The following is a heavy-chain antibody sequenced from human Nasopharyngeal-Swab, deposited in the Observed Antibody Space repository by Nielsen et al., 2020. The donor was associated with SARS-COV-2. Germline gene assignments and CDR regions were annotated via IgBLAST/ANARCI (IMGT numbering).Heavy chain of an antibody. CDR1: GFTFSSYG. Sequence: GEPLKISCAASGFTFSSYGMHWVRQAPGKGLEWVAVIWYDGSNKYYADSVKGRFTISRDNSKNTLYLQMNSLRAEDTAVYYCARSKWLRGAFDIWGQGTMVTVSS. J-gene: IGHJ3*02. V-gene: IGHV3-33*01. D-gene: IGHD3-22*01. CDR3: ARSKWLRGAFDI. CDR2: IWYDGSNK.